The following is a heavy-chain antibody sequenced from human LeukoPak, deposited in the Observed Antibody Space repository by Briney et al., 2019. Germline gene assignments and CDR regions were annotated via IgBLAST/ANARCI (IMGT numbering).Heavy chain of an antibody. Sequence: SETLSLTCTVSGYFINSNYYWGWIRQPPGKGLEWIATISHSGSTYYSPSLKSRVTISAETSKNQFSLKLSSVTAADTAVYYCARINTIMATFDYWGQGTLVTVSS. CDR3: ARINTIMATFDY. J-gene: IGHJ4*02. D-gene: IGHD5-24*01. CDR2: ISHSGST. V-gene: IGHV4-38-2*02. CDR1: GYFINSNYY.